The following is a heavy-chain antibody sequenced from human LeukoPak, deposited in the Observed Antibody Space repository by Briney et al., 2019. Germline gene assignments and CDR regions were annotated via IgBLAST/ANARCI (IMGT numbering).Heavy chain of an antibody. D-gene: IGHD6-6*01. CDR3: ARFLYSSSDLWYFDY. CDR1: GGSFSGYY. Sequence: PSETLSLTCAVYGGSFSGYYWSWIRQPPGKGLEWIGEINHSGSTNYNPSLKSRVTISVDTSKNQFSLKLSSVTAADTAVYYCARFLYSSSDLWYFDYCGQGTLVPVSS. V-gene: IGHV4-34*01. CDR2: INHSGST. J-gene: IGHJ4*02.